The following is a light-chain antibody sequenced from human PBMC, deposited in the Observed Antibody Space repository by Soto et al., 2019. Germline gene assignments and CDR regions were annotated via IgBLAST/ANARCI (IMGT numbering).Light chain of an antibody. CDR2: DAS. Sequence: EIVLTQSPATLSLSPGERATLSCRASQSVSSYLAWYQQKPGQAPRLLIYDASNRATGIPARFSGSGSGTDFTLIISSLDPEDFAVYYCQQRSNWPPLTFGQGTKVDIK. J-gene: IGKJ1*01. V-gene: IGKV3-11*01. CDR1: QSVSSY. CDR3: QQRSNWPPLT.